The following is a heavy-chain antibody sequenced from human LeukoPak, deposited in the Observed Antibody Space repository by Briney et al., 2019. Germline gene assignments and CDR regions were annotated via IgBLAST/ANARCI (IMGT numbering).Heavy chain of an antibody. J-gene: IGHJ4*02. CDR1: GFSFSDYY. CDR3: ARVAEIQLWLRSAFDY. CDR2: ISGSSTKT. V-gene: IGHV3-11*06. D-gene: IGHD5-18*01. Sequence: GGSLRLSCAVSGFSFSDYYMSWIRQPPGKGLEWVSYISGSSTKTNYADSVKGRFTISRDNAKNSLYLQMDSLRDEDTAVYYCARVAEIQLWLRSAFDYWGQGTLVTVSS.